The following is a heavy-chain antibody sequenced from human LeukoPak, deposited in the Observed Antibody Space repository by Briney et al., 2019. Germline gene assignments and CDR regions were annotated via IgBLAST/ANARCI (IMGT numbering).Heavy chain of an antibody. CDR1: GFTFSSYG. J-gene: IGHJ4*02. CDR3: AKDEYDYGDFQLYYFDY. V-gene: IGHV3-30*18. CDR2: ISYDGSNK. D-gene: IGHD4-17*01. Sequence: GGSLRLSRAASGFTFSSYGMHWVRQAPGKGLEWVAVISYDGSNKYYADSVKGRFTISRDNSKNTLYLQMNSLRAEDTAVYYCAKDEYDYGDFQLYYFDYWGQGTLVTVSS.